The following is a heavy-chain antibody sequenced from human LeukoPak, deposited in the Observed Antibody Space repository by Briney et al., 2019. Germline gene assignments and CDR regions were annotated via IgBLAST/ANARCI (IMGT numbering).Heavy chain of an antibody. Sequence: KPGGSLRLSCAASGFTFSSYGMHWVRQAPGKGLEWVAFIRYDGSNKYYADSVKGRFTISRDNSKNTLYLQMNSLRAEDTAVYYCANGWNDVYYYYMDVWGKGTTVTVSS. D-gene: IGHD1-1*01. V-gene: IGHV3-30*02. CDR2: IRYDGSNK. CDR1: GFTFSSYG. J-gene: IGHJ6*03. CDR3: ANGWNDVYYYYMDV.